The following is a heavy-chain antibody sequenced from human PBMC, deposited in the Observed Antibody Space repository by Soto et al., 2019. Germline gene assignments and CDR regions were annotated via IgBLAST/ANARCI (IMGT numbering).Heavy chain of an antibody. D-gene: IGHD2-15*01. J-gene: IGHJ6*03. CDR1: GFTFNNNN. CDR3: SGVLSGTPNYYYMDV. Sequence: EVQLVESGGGLVKPGGSLRLSCAASGFTFNNNNINWVRQAPGKGLEWVSSIGTSSSYIYYADSLKGRFTISRDNAENSLYLQLNSLRAEDTAVYYCSGVLSGTPNYYYMDVWGEGTAVTVSS. V-gene: IGHV3-21*01. CDR2: IGTSSSYI.